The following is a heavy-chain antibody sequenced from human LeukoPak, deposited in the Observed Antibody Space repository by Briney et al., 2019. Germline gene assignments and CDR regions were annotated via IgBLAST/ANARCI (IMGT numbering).Heavy chain of an antibody. D-gene: IGHD6-13*01. Sequence: SETLSLTCTVFGGPLSSYYWSWIRQPPGKGLDWIGDVSYRGDTNYNPSLKSRVTISVDTSKNQFSLKLTSVTAADTAVYYCARPYSSNWYDAFHIWGQGTMVTVSS. V-gene: IGHV4-59*01. CDR1: GGPLSSYY. CDR2: VSYRGDT. J-gene: IGHJ3*02. CDR3: ARPYSSNWYDAFHI.